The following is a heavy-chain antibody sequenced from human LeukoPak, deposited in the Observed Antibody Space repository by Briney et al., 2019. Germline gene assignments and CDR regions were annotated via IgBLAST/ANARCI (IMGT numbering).Heavy chain of an antibody. CDR3: ATERYCSSSTCPNAFEV. D-gene: IGHD2-2*01. V-gene: IGHV3-15*01. Sequence: GGSLRLSCAASGFTFTKDWMSWVRQAPGKGREWGGRIKSKTDADTTNYAAPVKGRFTISRDDSKNTLFLQMNSLKTEDTAVYYCATERYCSSSTCPNAFEVWGQGTMVTVSS. CDR2: IKSKTDADTT. CDR1: GFTFTKDW. J-gene: IGHJ3*01.